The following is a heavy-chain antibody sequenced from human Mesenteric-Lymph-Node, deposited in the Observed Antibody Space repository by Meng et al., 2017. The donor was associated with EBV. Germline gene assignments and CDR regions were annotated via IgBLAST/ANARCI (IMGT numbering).Heavy chain of an antibody. J-gene: IGHJ4*02. V-gene: IGHV3-21*01. D-gene: IGHD4-17*01. CDR2: ISDSGSHI. CDR3: VRENRDSVTTSDY. Sequence: EVQLVASGGSLVKPGGSLTLSCAASGFTFSQHSMNWVRQAPGQGLEWVSFISDSGSHIFYADSVKGRFTISRDNAKNSLYLEMNSLRAEDTAVYYCVRENRDSVTTSDYWGQGPLVTVSS. CDR1: GFTFSQHS.